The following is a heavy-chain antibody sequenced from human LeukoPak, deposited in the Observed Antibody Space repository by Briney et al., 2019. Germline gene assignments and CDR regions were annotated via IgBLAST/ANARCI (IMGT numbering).Heavy chain of an antibody. V-gene: IGHV5-51*01. D-gene: IGHD3-10*01. CDR2: IYPGDSDT. Sequence: GESLKISCKGSGYSLINYWIGWVRQMPGKGLEWVGIIYPGDSDTRYSPSFQGQVAISADKSVSTAYLQWSSLKASDTAMFYCARHYSGSGSYYSPNFDYWGQGTLVTVSS. J-gene: IGHJ4*02. CDR3: ARHYSGSGSYYSPNFDY. CDR1: GYSLINYW.